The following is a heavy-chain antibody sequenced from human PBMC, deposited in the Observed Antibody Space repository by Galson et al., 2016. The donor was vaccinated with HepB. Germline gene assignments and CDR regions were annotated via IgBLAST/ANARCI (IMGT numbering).Heavy chain of an antibody. J-gene: IGHJ4*02. D-gene: IGHD6-13*01. CDR3: ARPYSSNWSPFEY. CDR2: IYHSGST. V-gene: IGHV4-4*02. CDR1: GGTITSSNW. Sequence: ETLSLTCAVSGGTITSSNWWTWVRQPPGKGLEWIGEIYHSGSTNYNPSLKSRVTISVDKSKNQFSLKLSSVTAADTAVYYCARPYSSNWSPFEYWGQGILVTVSS.